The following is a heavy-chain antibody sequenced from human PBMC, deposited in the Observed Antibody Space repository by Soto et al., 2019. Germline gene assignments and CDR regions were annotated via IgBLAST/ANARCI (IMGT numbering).Heavy chain of an antibody. D-gene: IGHD3-3*01. CDR3: ARDLVLRFLEWPHPGDGMDV. CDR1: RLTFSSYE. Sequence: GSTRLSCAASRLTFSSYEVNWVRKAPGKGLGWVSYISRSGSTIYYADSVKGRFTISRDNAKNSLYLQMHSLRAEDTAVYYCARDLVLRFLEWPHPGDGMDVWGQGTTVTASS. V-gene: IGHV3-48*03. CDR2: ISRSGSTI. J-gene: IGHJ6*01.